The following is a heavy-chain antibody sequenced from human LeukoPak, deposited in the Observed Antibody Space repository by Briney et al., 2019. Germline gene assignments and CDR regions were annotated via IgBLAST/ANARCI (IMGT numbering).Heavy chain of an antibody. D-gene: IGHD3-10*01. V-gene: IGHV3-9*01. CDR1: GFTFDDYA. CDR3: AKENYYGSGSYSSDLDY. Sequence: GGSLRLSCAASGFTFDDYAMHWVRQAPGKGLEWVSGISWNSGSIGYADSVKGRFTISRDNAKNSLYLQMNSLRAEDTALYYCAKENYYGSGSYSSDLDYWGQGTLVTVSS. J-gene: IGHJ4*02. CDR2: ISWNSGSI.